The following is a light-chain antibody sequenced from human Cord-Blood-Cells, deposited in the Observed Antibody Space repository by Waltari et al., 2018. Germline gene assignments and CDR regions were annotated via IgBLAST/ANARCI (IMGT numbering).Light chain of an antibody. Sequence: DIQMTQSPSSLSASLGDRVTINCRASQSISSYLNWYQQKPGKAPKLLIYAASSLQSGVPSRFSGSGSGTDFTLTISSLQPEDFATYYCQQSYSTPFTFGPGTKVDIK. CDR1: QSISSY. CDR3: QQSYSTPFT. V-gene: IGKV1-39*01. J-gene: IGKJ3*01. CDR2: AAS.